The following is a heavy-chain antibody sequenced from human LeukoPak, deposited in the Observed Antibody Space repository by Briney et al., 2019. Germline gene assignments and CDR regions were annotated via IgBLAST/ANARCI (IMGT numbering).Heavy chain of an antibody. Sequence: GGSLRLSCAASGFTFSHIWMSWVRQAPGKGLEWVANINEHGNQKYYVDSLDGRFTISRDNAKNSLFLQMDSLKDEDTAVYYCARDRDFARDYWGQGALVTVSS. J-gene: IGHJ4*02. CDR3: ARDRDFARDY. V-gene: IGHV3-7*01. CDR2: INEHGNQK. CDR1: GFTFSHIW. D-gene: IGHD2-21*01.